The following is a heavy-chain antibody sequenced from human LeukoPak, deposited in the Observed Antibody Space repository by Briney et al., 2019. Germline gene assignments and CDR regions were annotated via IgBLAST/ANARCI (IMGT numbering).Heavy chain of an antibody. D-gene: IGHD1-26*01. V-gene: IGHV3-23*01. CDR3: AKDWSGSYYGCLQH. CDR2: TSGSGGTT. CDR1: GGSISSSSCY. J-gene: IGHJ1*01. Sequence: ETLSLTCIVSGGSISSSSCYWDWVRQAPGKGLEWVSATSGSGGTTYYADSVKGRFTISRDNSKNTLYLQMNSLRAEDTAVYYCAKDWSGSYYGCLQHWGQGTLVTVSS.